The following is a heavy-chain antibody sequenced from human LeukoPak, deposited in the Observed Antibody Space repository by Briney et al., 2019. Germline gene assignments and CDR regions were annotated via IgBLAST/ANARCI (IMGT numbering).Heavy chain of an antibody. Sequence: GGSLRLSCAASGFTFSSYSMNWVRQAPGKGLEWVSYISSSGSTIYYADSVKGRFTISRDNAKNSLYLQMNSLRAEDTAVYYCARVSGYYHRFDYWGQGTLVTVSS. D-gene: IGHD5-12*01. CDR1: GFTFSSYS. CDR3: ARVSGYYHRFDY. V-gene: IGHV3-48*04. CDR2: ISSSGSTI. J-gene: IGHJ4*02.